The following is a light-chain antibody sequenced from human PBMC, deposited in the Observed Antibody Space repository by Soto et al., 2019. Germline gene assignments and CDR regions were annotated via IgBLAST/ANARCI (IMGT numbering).Light chain of an antibody. V-gene: IGKV3-15*01. J-gene: IGKJ1*01. CDR3: QQYNNWLVT. Sequence: EIVMTQSPATLSVSPGERATLSCRASQSVSSNLAWYQQKPGQAPRLLIYGASTRATGIPARFSGSGSGTEFTLTISSLQSEDFAVYYCQQYNNWLVTFGQGTKV. CDR1: QSVSSN. CDR2: GAS.